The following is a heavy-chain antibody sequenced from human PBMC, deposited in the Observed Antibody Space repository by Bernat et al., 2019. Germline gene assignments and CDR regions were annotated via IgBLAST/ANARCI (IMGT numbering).Heavy chain of an antibody. CDR2: INRDGSIT. J-gene: IGHJ4*02. V-gene: IGHV3-74*01. CDR1: GFTFSSYW. CDR3: ARGPHPDSSGTGSY. D-gene: IGHD1-1*01. Sequence: EVQLVESGGGLVQPGGSLRLSCAASGFTFSSYWMHWVRHFPGKGLVWVSRINRDGSITNYADSVMGRFTISRDNARNTVFLQMNSLRVDDTAIYYCARGPHPDSSGTGSYWGQGTLVTVSS.